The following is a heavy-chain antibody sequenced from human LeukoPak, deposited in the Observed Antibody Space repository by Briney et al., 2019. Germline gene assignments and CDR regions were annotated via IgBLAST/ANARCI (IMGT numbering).Heavy chain of an antibody. CDR1: GFTFSTFA. J-gene: IGHJ4*02. CDR2: ITGSGPYM. V-gene: IGHV3-21*06. D-gene: IGHD6-13*01. CDR3: AKDRPTIAAAGTAIDY. Sequence: PGGSLRLSCAASGFTFSTFAMHWVRLSPGKGLEWVSSITGSGPYMLYADSVKHRFTISRDNTKNLLYLEMNSLRAEDTAVYYCAKDRPTIAAAGTAIDYWGQGTLVTVSS.